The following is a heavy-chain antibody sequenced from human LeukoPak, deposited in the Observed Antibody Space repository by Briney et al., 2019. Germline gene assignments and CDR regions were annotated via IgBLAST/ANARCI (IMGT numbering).Heavy chain of an antibody. V-gene: IGHV1-69*01. CDR1: GGSFSSYA. J-gene: IGHJ6*04. D-gene: IGHD6-19*01. CDR3: AKERRSGVVAGFYSMDV. CDR2: IIPVFGAT. Sequence: ASVKVSCKASGGSFSSYAISWVRQAPGQGLEWMGGIIPVFGATNYAQKFQGRVTMIADESTSTAYMDLSSLRSEDTAVYYCAKERRSGVVAGFYSMDVWGKGTTVTVSP.